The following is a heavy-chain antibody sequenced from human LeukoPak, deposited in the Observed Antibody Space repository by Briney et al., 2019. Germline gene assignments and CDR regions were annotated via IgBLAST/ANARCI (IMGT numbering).Heavy chain of an antibody. J-gene: IGHJ4*02. CDR2: IDRDGRRT. CDR3: VREGGYDPFEN. V-gene: IGHV3-74*01. D-gene: IGHD5-12*01. CDR1: GVTFSYYW. Sequence: PGGSLRLSCAAPGVTFSYYWMHWVRHAPGKGLVWVSRIDRDGRRTSYAGSVKGRFTISRDNAKNTLYLQMNSLRAEDTALYYCVREGGYDPFENCGQGTLVTVSS.